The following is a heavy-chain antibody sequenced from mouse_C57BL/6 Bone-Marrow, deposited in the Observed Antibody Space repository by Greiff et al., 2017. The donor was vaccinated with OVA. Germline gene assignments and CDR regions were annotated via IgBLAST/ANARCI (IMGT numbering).Heavy chain of an antibody. CDR2: IDPENGDT. CDR1: GFNIKDDY. J-gene: IGHJ1*03. Sequence: VQLKQSGAELVRPGASVKLSCTASGFNIKDDYMHWVKQRPEQGLEWIGWIDPENGDTEYASKFQGKATITADTSSNTAYLQLSSLTSEDTAVYYCTEGGYFDVWGTGTTVTVSS. CDR3: TEGGYFDV. V-gene: IGHV14-4*01.